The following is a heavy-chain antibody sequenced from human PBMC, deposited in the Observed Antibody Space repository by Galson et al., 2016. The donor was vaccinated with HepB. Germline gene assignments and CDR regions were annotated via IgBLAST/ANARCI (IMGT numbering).Heavy chain of an antibody. D-gene: IGHD2-15*01. V-gene: IGHV3-73*01. CDR1: GFRFSAST. CDR3: TSGTHQYWSGGRCHSDYFYSGMDV. J-gene: IGHJ6*02. CDR2: IRTKANSYET. Sequence: SLRLSCAASGFRFSASTMHWVRQASGKGLEWVGRIRTKANSYETAYGASVKGRFTISRSDSKNTAYLQMNSLQTEDTAVYYCTSGTHQYWSGGRCHSDYFYSGMDVWGQGTTVTVSS.